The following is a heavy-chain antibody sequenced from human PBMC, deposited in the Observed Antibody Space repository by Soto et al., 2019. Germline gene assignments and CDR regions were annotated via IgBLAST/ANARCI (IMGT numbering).Heavy chain of an antibody. Sequence: SETLSLTCTVAGGSMLSYYWSWIRQPPGKGLEWIGYLYYSGSTNYNPSLKSRVTISLDASKTQFSLKLSSVTAADTAVYYCAGGKYYYDTNYYYYYGMDVWGQGTTVTVSS. CDR2: LYYSGST. V-gene: IGHV4-59*01. J-gene: IGHJ6*02. D-gene: IGHD3-22*01. CDR1: GGSMLSYY. CDR3: AGGKYYYDTNYYYYYGMDV.